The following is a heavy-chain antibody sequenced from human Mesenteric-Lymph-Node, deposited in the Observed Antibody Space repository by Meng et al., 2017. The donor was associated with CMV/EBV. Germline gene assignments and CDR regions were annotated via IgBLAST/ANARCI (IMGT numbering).Heavy chain of an antibody. D-gene: IGHD4-17*01. CDR2: ISYSGST. Sequence: GSLSLTCTVSGGSVSSGSHYWNWIRQPPGKGLEWIGYISYSGSTTYNPSLKSRVTISVDTSKNQFSLKLTSVTAADTAIYYCANYGDYAGRFGYWGQGTLVTVSS. V-gene: IGHV4-61*01. J-gene: IGHJ4*02. CDR3: ANYGDYAGRFGY. CDR1: GGSVSSGSHY.